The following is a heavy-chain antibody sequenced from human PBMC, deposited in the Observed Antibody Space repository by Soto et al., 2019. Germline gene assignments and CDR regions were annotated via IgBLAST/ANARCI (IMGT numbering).Heavy chain of an antibody. J-gene: IGHJ3*01. CDR2: ISATGSTI. Sequence: PRWSLRLSCAASGFIFSDYYMSWIRQAPGKGLEWVSYISATGSTIFYTDSVKGRFTISRDNAQNSLSLQMHSLRAEDTAVYYCARGIAARPFDAFDVWGQGTMVTVSS. V-gene: IGHV3-11*01. CDR1: GFIFSDYY. D-gene: IGHD6-6*01. CDR3: ARGIAARPFDAFDV.